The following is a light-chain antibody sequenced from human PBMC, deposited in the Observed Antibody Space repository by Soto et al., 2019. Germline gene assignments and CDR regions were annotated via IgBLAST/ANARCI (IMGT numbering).Light chain of an antibody. V-gene: IGKV1-27*01. CDR1: QAIGTY. J-gene: IGKJ5*01. CDR2: SAS. CDR3: QKYESAPLN. Sequence: DIQITQSPSSLSASVGDRVTITCRASQAIGTYVAWYQQRPGMAPKLLIYSASTLHSGVPSRFSGSASGTDFTLTISSLQPEDVATYYRQKYESAPLNFGGGTRLEIK.